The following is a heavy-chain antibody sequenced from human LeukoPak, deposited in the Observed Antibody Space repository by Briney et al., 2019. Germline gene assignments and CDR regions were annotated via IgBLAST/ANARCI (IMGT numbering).Heavy chain of an antibody. CDR3: ARDGGPPIFGVVITTTNWFDP. CDR2: IIPIFGTA. Sequence: SVKVSCKASGYTFTDYYIHWVRQAPGQGLEWMGGIIPIFGTANYAQKFQGRVTITADESTSTAYMELSSLRSEDTAVYYCARDGGPPIFGVVITTTNWFDPWGQGTLVTVSS. V-gene: IGHV1-69*13. CDR1: GYTFTDYY. D-gene: IGHD3-3*01. J-gene: IGHJ5*02.